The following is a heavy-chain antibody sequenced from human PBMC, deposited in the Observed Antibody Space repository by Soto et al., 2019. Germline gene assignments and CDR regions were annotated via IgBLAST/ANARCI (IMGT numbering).Heavy chain of an antibody. CDR2: IYYSGST. CDR1: GGSISSYY. D-gene: IGHD4-17*01. V-gene: IGHV4-59*01. J-gene: IGHJ3*02. Sequence: PSETLSLTCTVSGGSISSYYWSWIRQPPGKGLEWIGYIYYSGSTNYSPSLKSRVTISVDTSKNQFPLKLSSVTAADTAVYYCARETTTVVTVGAFDIWGQGTMVTVSS. CDR3: ARETTTVVTVGAFDI.